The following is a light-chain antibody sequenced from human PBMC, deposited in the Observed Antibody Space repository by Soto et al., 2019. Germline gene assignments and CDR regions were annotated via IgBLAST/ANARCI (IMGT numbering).Light chain of an antibody. CDR1: SSDVGGYNY. Sequence: QSALTQPRSVSGSPGQSVTISCTGTSSDVGGYNYVPWYQQHPDKAPKLMIYDVSKRPSGVPDRFSGSKSGNTASLTISGLQAEDEADYYCCSYAGSYTLGVFGTGTKVTVL. J-gene: IGLJ1*01. CDR3: CSYAGSYTLGV. CDR2: DVS. V-gene: IGLV2-11*01.